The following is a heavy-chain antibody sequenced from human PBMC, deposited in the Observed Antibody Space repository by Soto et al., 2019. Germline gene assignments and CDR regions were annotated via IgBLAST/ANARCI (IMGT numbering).Heavy chain of an antibody. CDR2: VSGSGASA. V-gene: IGHV3-23*01. CDR1: GFSFRDFA. D-gene: IGHD2-15*01. Sequence: PGGSLRLSCVASGFSFRDFAMSWVRQAPGKGLEWVSGVSGSGASAYYPDAVKGRFTASRDNSKNMVYLQMNGLRVEDTAIYYCARDSHASSLNWFDPWGQGTLVTVSS. CDR3: ARDSHASSLNWFDP. J-gene: IGHJ5*01.